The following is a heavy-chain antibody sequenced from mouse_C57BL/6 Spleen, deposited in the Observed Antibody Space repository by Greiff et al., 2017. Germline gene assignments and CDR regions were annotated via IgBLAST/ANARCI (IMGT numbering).Heavy chain of an antibody. J-gene: IGHJ2*01. CDR2: IYPSDSET. CDR1: GYTFTSYW. D-gene: IGHD2-1*01. CDR3: ARGGGNYENYFDY. V-gene: IGHV1-61*01. Sequence: QVQLQQPGAELVRPGSSVKLSCKASGYTFTSYWMDWVKPRPGQGLEWIGNIYPSDSETHYNQKFKDKATLTVDKSSSTAYMQLSSLTSEDSAVYYCARGGGNYENYFDYWGQGTTLTVSS.